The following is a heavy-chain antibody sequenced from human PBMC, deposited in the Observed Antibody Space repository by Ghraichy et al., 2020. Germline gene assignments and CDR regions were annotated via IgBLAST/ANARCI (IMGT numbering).Heavy chain of an antibody. J-gene: IGHJ6*02. D-gene: IGHD1-26*01. CDR1: GFTFSSYG. V-gene: IGHV3-33*01. CDR2: IWYDGSNK. Sequence: SLNISCAASGFTFSSYGMHWVRQAPGKGLEWVAVIWYDGSNKYYADSVKGRFTISRDNSKNTLYLQMNSPRAEDTAVYYCARDSAGMDVWGQGTTVTVSS. CDR3: ARDSAGMDV.